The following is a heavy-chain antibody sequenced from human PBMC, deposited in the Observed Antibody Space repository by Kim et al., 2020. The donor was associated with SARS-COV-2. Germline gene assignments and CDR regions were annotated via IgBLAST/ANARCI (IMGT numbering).Heavy chain of an antibody. D-gene: IGHD3-22*01. J-gene: IGHJ4*02. CDR2: INHSGST. CDR1: GGSFSGYY. CDR3: ARGRRKAGRPSGYYDY. Sequence: SETLSLTCAVYGGSFSGYYWSWIRQPPGKGLEWIGEINHSGSTNYNPSLKSRVTISVDTSKNQFSLKLSSVTAADTAVYYCARGRRKAGRPSGYYDYWGQGTLVTVSS. V-gene: IGHV4-34*01.